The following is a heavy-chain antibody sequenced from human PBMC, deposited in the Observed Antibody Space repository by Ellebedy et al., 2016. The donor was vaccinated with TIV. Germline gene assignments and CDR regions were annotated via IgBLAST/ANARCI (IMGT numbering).Heavy chain of an antibody. V-gene: IGHV3-30*18. D-gene: IGHD5-12*01. Sequence: GESLKISCAASRFTFSIFGLPWVRQAPGKGLEWVAIISSDGTNKYYADSVRGRFTISRDNSKNTLYLQMDSLRPEDTAIYYCAKDESGGDLPRPFDHWGQGTLVTVSS. CDR2: ISSDGTNK. CDR1: RFTFSIFG. CDR3: AKDESGGDLPRPFDH. J-gene: IGHJ4*02.